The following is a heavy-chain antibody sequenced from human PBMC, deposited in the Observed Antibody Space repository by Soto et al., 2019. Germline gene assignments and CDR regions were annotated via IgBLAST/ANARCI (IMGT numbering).Heavy chain of an antibody. J-gene: IGHJ4*02. D-gene: IGHD6-13*01. CDR2: IYHSGST. CDR1: GYSSSSGYY. Sequence: ESLSLTCAVPGYSSSSGYYWGCIRQPPGKGLEWIGSIYHSGSTYYNPSLKSRVTISVDTSKNQFSLKLSSVTAADTAVYYCAREGGSSWHRNFDYWGQGTLVTVSS. CDR3: AREGGSSWHRNFDY. V-gene: IGHV4-38-2*02.